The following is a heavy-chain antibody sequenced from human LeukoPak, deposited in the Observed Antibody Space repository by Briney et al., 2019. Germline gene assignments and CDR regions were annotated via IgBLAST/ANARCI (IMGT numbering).Heavy chain of an antibody. D-gene: IGHD3-10*01. CDR2: IYYSGNT. Sequence: SETLSLTCTVSGGSISSSSYYWGWIRQPPGKGLEWIGSIYYSGNTSYNPSLKSRVTISVDTSKNQFSLKLSSVTAADTAVYYCARGVDYYGVWGQGTLVTVSS. V-gene: IGHV4-39*07. CDR3: ARGVDYYGV. CDR1: GGSISSSSYY. J-gene: IGHJ4*02.